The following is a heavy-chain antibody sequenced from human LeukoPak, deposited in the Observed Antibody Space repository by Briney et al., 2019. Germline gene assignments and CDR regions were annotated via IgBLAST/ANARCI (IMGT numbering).Heavy chain of an antibody. J-gene: IGHJ4*02. Sequence: SETLSLTCTVSGGSISSYYWSWLRQPPGKGLEWIGYIYYSGSTNYNPSLKSRVTISVDPSKNQFSLKLSSVTAADTAVYYCARVHSSSWSSPPLYYFDYWGQGTLVTVSS. V-gene: IGHV4-59*01. CDR1: GGSISSYY. D-gene: IGHD6-13*01. CDR2: IYYSGST. CDR3: ARVHSSSWSSPPLYYFDY.